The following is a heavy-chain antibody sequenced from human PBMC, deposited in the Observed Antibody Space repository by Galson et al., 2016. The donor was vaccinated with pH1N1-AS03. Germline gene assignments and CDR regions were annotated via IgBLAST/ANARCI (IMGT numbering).Heavy chain of an antibody. V-gene: IGHV3-74*01. D-gene: IGHD3-10*01. J-gene: IGHJ4*02. CDR2: INGDGTIA. CDR1: QFFVGGFW. CDR3: AIADYGSGRILDY. Sequence: SLRLSCAVSQFFVGGFWMHWVRRVPGKGLVWVSRINGDGTIANYAGSVEGRFTVSRDNARNTLFLQMDRLTGDDTGVYYCAIADYGSGRILDYWDQGTLVTVSS.